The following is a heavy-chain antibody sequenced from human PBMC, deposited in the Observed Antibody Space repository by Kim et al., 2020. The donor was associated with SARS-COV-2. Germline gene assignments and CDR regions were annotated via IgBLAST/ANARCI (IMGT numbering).Heavy chain of an antibody. CDR3: ARGRRRTTIAVRPPDY. CDR1: GGSLSGYY. CDR2: INHSGST. D-gene: IGHD6-6*01. Sequence: SETLSLNCAVYGGSLSGYYWKWIRQPPGKGLEWIGKINHSGSTIYNPSLKSRVSISVDTWKNQFSLKLRSVTAADTAVYYCARGRRRTTIAVRPPDYWGQGTLVTVSS. J-gene: IGHJ4*01. V-gene: IGHV4-34*01.